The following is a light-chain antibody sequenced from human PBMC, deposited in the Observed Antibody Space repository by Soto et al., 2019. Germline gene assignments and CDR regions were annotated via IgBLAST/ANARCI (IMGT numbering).Light chain of an antibody. CDR1: QSVSSNY. CDR3: QQYDSSPRT. J-gene: IGKJ1*01. V-gene: IGKV3-20*01. CDR2: AIS. Sequence: EIVLTQSPGTLSLSPGDRFTLSCRASQSVSSNYLAWYQQKPGQAPRLLIYAISDRATGVPDRFRGSGSGTDFTLTITRLEPEDFAVYFCQQYDSSPRTCGQGTKVDI.